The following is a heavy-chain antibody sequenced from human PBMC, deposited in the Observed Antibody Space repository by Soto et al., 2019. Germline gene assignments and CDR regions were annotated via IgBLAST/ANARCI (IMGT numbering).Heavy chain of an antibody. V-gene: IGHV4-4*07. CDR2: IYASGST. J-gene: IGHJ4*01. Sequence: SETLSLTCTVSGGSISSYYWSWIRQPAGKGLEWIGRIYASGSTNYSPSLKSRVTISLDTSKNQFSLNLSSVTAADTAVYYCARAAGDFWSGYSFDYWGHGTLVTVSS. D-gene: IGHD3-3*01. CDR3: ARAAGDFWSGYSFDY. CDR1: GGSISSYY.